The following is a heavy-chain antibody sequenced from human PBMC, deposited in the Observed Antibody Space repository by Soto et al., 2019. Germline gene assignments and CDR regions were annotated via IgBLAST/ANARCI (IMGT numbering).Heavy chain of an antibody. V-gene: IGHV4-61*01. Sequence: SETLSLTCTVSGGSVSSGSYYWSWIRQPPGKGLEWIGYIYYSGSTNYNPSLKSRVTISVDTSKNQFSLKLSSVTAADTAVYYCARDGNEDDYVWGSSAFDIWGQGTMVTVSS. CDR2: IYYSGST. J-gene: IGHJ3*02. CDR1: GGSVSSGSYY. D-gene: IGHD3-16*01. CDR3: ARDGNEDDYVWGSSAFDI.